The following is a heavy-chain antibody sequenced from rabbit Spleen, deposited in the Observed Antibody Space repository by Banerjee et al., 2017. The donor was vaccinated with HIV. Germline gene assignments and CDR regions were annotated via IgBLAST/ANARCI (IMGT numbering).Heavy chain of an antibody. CDR3: ARESSYAGYAGYGYAARYYGMDL. CDR2: IDPVFGSA. J-gene: IGHJ6*01. CDR1: GFTLSSYY. V-gene: IGHV1S7*01. D-gene: IGHD6-1*01. Sequence: QSLEESGGGLVQPGGSLKLSCKASGFTLSSYYMSWVRQAPGKGLEWIGYIDPVFGSAYYASWVNGRFSISRENTQNTVFLQMTSLTAADTATYFCARESSYAGYAGYGYAARYYGMDLWGPGTLVTVS.